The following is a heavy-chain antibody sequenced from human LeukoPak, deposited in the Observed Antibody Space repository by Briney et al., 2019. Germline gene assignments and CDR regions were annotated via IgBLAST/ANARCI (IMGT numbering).Heavy chain of an antibody. D-gene: IGHD1-14*01. CDR1: GFTFSSYW. Sequence: GGSLRLSCAASGFTFSSYWMSWVRQAPGKGLEWVANIKQDGSEKYYVDSVKGRFTISRDNAKNSLYLQMNSLRAEDTAVYYCARAGSWGSKAALYYFDYWGQGTLVTVSS. V-gene: IGHV3-7*01. J-gene: IGHJ4*02. CDR2: IKQDGSEK. CDR3: ARAGSWGSKAALYYFDY.